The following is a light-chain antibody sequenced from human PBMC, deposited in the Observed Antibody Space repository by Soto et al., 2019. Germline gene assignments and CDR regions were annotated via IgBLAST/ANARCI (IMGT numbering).Light chain of an antibody. J-gene: IGLJ1*01. CDR2: DTT. V-gene: IGLV7-46*01. CDR3: LLSYNGPYV. CDR1: TGAVTNGHY. Sequence: QALLTQEPWLTVSRGGTVTLTCGSSTGAVTNGHYPYWFQQKPGQAPRTLIYDTTNRHSWTPARFSGSLLGGKAALTLSGAQPEDEAEYYCLLSYNGPYVFGTGTKVTVL.